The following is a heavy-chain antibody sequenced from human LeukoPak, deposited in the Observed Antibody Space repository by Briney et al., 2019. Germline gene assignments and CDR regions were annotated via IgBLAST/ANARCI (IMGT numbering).Heavy chain of an antibody. CDR1: GFTVSSNY. CDR2: ISGSGGST. J-gene: IGHJ4*02. CDR3: AKDPVEYCSGGSCYFDY. Sequence: GGSLRLSCAASGFTVSSNYMSWVRQAPGKGLEWVSVISGSGGSTYYADSVKGRFTISRDNSKNTLYLQMNSLRAEDTAVYYCAKDPVEYCSGGSCYFDYWGQGTLVTVSS. D-gene: IGHD2-15*01. V-gene: IGHV3-23*01.